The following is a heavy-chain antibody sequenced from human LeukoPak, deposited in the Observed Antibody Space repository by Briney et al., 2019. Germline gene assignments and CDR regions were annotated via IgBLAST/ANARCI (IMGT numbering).Heavy chain of an antibody. J-gene: IGHJ3*02. V-gene: IGHV3-30-3*01. CDR2: ISYDGSNK. CDR3: ARSRYCSGGNCYLDAFDI. Sequence: PGGSLRLSCAASGFTFSSYAMHWVRQAPGKGLEWVAVISYDGSNKYYADSVKGRFTISRDNSKNTLYLQMNSLRAEDTAVYYCARSRYCSGGNCYLDAFDIWGQGTMVTVSS. CDR1: GFTFSSYA. D-gene: IGHD2-15*01.